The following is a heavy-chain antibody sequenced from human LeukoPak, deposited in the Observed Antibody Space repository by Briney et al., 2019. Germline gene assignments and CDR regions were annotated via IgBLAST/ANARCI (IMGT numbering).Heavy chain of an antibody. J-gene: IGHJ6*02. CDR1: GGSVSSGSYY. D-gene: IGHD2-2*01. CDR3: ASGDIVVVPAAGKSYYYYYGMDV. V-gene: IGHV4-61*01. Sequence: PSETLSLTCTVSGGSVSSGSYYWSWIRQPPGKGLEWIGYSYYSGSTNYNPSLKSRVTISVDTSKNQFSLKLSSVTAADTAVYYCASGDIVVVPAAGKSYYYYYGMDVWGQGPTVTVSS. CDR2: SYYSGST.